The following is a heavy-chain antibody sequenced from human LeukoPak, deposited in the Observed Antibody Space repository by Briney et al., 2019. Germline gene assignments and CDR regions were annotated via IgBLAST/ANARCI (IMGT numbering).Heavy chain of an antibody. CDR1: GFTFSSYS. D-gene: IGHD3-3*01. V-gene: IGHV3-23*01. J-gene: IGHJ4*02. CDR3: AKDPHFGVVIIPHFDY. Sequence: PGGSLRLSCAASGFTFSSYSMSWVRQAPGKVLEWVSAISGSGGSTFYADSVKGVFTVARDNSKNTVYQQMDSLRPEDTAVYYCAKDPHFGVVIIPHFDYWGQGTLVTVSS. CDR2: ISGSGGST.